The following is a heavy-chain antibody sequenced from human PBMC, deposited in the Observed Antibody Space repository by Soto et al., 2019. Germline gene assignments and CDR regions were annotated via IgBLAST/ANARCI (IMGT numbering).Heavy chain of an antibody. CDR3: ARDRDTIFGEVNIEGAFDI. CDR2: ISAYNGNT. CDR1: GYTFTSYG. J-gene: IGHJ3*02. Sequence: ASVKVSCKASGYTFTSYGISWVRQAPGQGLEWMGWISAYNGNTNYAQKLQGRVTMTTDTSTSTAYMELRSLRSDDTAVYYCARDRDTIFGEVNIEGAFDIWGQGTKVTVS. V-gene: IGHV1-18*01. D-gene: IGHD3-3*01.